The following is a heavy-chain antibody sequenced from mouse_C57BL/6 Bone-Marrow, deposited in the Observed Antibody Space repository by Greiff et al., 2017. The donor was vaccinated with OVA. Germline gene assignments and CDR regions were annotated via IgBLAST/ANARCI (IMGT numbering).Heavy chain of an antibody. Sequence: QLQQPGAELVKPGASVKLSCKASGYTFTSYWMHWVKQRPGRGLEWIGRIEPNSGGTKYNEKFKSKATLTVDKPSSTAYMQLSSLTSEDSAVYYCARSWDEDGFAYWGQGTLVTVSA. CDR3: ARSWDEDGFAY. V-gene: IGHV1-72*01. J-gene: IGHJ3*01. D-gene: IGHD4-1*01. CDR2: IEPNSGGT. CDR1: GYTFTSYW.